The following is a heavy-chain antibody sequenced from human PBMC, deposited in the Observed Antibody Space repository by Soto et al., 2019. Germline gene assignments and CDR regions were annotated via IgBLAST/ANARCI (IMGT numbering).Heavy chain of an antibody. D-gene: IGHD6-19*01. CDR2: INHSGST. V-gene: IGHV4-34*01. J-gene: IGHJ4*02. Sequence: PSDSLSRASGNFGGTFSGFYWSWIRQPPGKGLEWIGEINHSGSTNYNPSLKSRVTISVDTSKNQFSLRLSSVTAADTAVYYCARSCQWPVGYYFDYWGQGTLVTVS. CDR3: ARSCQWPVGYYFDY. CDR1: GGTFSGFY.